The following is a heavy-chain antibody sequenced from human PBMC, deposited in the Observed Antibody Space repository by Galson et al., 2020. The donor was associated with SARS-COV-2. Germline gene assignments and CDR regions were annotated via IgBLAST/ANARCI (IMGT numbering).Heavy chain of an antibody. CDR1: GLTLSFYG. Sequence: GGSLRPSCAASGLTLSFYGMPWVRPAPGQGLEWVAYVPYDGSNNYYADSVRGRFTISRDDSKNMLYLQMNSLRAEDTGVYYCAKNRAPKGSTSWYYFDYWGQGSLVTVSS. J-gene: IGHJ4*02. CDR3: AKNRAPKGSTSWYYFDY. V-gene: IGHV3-30*02. D-gene: IGHD6-13*01. CDR2: VPYDGSNN.